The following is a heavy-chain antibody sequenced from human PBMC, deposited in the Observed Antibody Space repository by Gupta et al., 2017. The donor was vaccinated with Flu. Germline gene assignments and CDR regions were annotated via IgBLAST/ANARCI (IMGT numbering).Heavy chain of an antibody. CDR3: ATRSNRGGEDAFDI. CDR1: GGSISSYD. J-gene: IGHJ3*02. D-gene: IGHD2-21*01. CDR2: IYYYGST. Sequence: QVQLQESGPGLVKPSETLSLTCTVSGGSISSYDWSWFRQPPGKGLEWIGYIYYYGSTNYNPSLKSRVTISIDTSKKYFSLILTSVTATDTAVYYCATRSNRGGEDAFDIWGQGTLVTVSS. V-gene: IGHV4-59*01.